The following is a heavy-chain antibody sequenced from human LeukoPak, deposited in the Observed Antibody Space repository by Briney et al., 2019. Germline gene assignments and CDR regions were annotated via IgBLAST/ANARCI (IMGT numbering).Heavy chain of an antibody. D-gene: IGHD3-10*01. J-gene: IGHJ4*02. CDR3: TRWGDTWGFDF. CDR1: GLNFRKSW. Sequence: PGGSLRLSCVASGLNFRKSWMTWVRQAPGRGLEWVANINDDGSNKYYVDSVKGRFTISRDNAKNSLFLEMNNSRTEDTAVYYCTRWGDTWGFDFWGQGILVSVSS. CDR2: INDDGSNK. V-gene: IGHV3-7*01.